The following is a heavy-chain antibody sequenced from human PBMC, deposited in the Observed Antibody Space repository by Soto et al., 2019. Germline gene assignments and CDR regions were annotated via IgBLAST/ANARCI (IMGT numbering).Heavy chain of an antibody. CDR2: INPNSGGT. CDR3: ARDRYGDYDY. D-gene: IGHD4-17*01. V-gene: IGHV1-2*04. Sequence: QVQLVQSGAEVKKPGASVKVSCKASGYTFTGYYMHWVRQAPGQGLEWMGWINPNSGGTNYAQKCQGWVTMTRDTSISTAYMELSRLRSDDTAVYYCARDRYGDYDYWGQGTLVTVSS. J-gene: IGHJ4*02. CDR1: GYTFTGYY.